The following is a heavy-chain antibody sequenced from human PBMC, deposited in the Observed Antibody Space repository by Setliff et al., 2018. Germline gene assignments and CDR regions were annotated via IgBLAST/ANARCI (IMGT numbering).Heavy chain of an antibody. Sequence: GGSLRLSCAASGFTFSSYGMHWVRQAPGKGLEWVAFIRYDGSNKYYADSVKGRFTISRDNSKNTLYLQMNSLRAEDTAVYYCAKGIGYSYALNYYYYGMDVWGQGTTVTVSS. CDR2: IRYDGSNK. D-gene: IGHD5-18*01. CDR1: GFTFSSYG. CDR3: AKGIGYSYALNYYYYGMDV. V-gene: IGHV3-30*02. J-gene: IGHJ6*02.